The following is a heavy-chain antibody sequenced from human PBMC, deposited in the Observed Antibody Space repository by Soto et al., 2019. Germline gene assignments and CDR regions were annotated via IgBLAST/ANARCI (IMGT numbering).Heavy chain of an antibody. CDR1: GFTFSDST. CDR2: ITTKADSYAT. J-gene: IGHJ3*02. V-gene: IGHV3-73*02. D-gene: IGHD4-17*01. CDR3: RSLTTVTAVVSEI. Sequence: VQVVESGGGLVQPGGSLQLSCAVSGFTFSDSTVHWVRQASGKGLEWVGRITTKADSYATAYAASVKGRFTISRDDSKNTAYLQMDSLKTEDTALYYCRSLTTVTAVVSEIWGQGTMVTVSS.